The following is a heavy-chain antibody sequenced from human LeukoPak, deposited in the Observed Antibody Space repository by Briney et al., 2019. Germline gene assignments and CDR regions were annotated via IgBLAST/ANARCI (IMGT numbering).Heavy chain of an antibody. V-gene: IGHV4-34*01. Sequence: PSETLSLTCAVYGGSFSGYYWSWIRQPPGKGLEWIGEINHSGSTNHNPSLKSRVTISVDTSKNQFSLKLSSVTAADTAVYYCARRVVTTSCFDYWGQGTLVTVSS. CDR1: GGSFSGYY. J-gene: IGHJ4*02. CDR3: ARRVVTTSCFDY. D-gene: IGHD2-21*02. CDR2: INHSGST.